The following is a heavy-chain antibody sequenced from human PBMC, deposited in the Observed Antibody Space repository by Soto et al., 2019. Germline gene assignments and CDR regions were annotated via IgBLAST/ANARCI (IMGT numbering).Heavy chain of an antibody. D-gene: IGHD2-15*01. CDR3: ATHCSGGSCYSIGRWYFDL. J-gene: IGHJ2*01. CDR2: INHSGST. CDR1: GGSFSGYY. V-gene: IGHV4-34*01. Sequence: SETLSLTCAVYGGSFSGYYWSWIRQPPGKGLEWIGEINHSGSTNYNPSLKSRVTISVDTSKSQFSLKLSSVTAADTAVYYCATHCSGGSCYSIGRWYFDLWGRGTLVTVSS.